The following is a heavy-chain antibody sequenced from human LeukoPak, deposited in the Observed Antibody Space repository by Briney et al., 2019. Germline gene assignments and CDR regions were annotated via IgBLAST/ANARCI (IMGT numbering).Heavy chain of an antibody. Sequence: PSETLSLTCTVSGGSISSSSYYRGWIRQPPGKGLEWIGSVYYSGYTYYNPSLKSRVTISVDTSNDQFSLKLSSVTAADTAAYYCARGEMATIEDAFDIWGQGTMVTVSS. J-gene: IGHJ3*02. CDR2: VYYSGYT. CDR3: ARGEMATIEDAFDI. V-gene: IGHV4-39*07. D-gene: IGHD5-24*01. CDR1: GGSISSSSYY.